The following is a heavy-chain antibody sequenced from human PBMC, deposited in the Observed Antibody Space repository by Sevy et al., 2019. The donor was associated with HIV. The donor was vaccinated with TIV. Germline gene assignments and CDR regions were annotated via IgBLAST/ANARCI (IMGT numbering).Heavy chain of an antibody. CDR2: TRNKANSYTT. D-gene: IGHD3-22*01. Sequence: GGSLRLSCAASGFTFSDHYMGWVRQAPGKGLEWVGRTRNKANSYTTEYAASVKGRFTISRDDSKNSLYLQMNSLKTEDTAVYYCARVSYYYDSSPDGYFDYWGQGTLVTVSS. V-gene: IGHV3-72*01. J-gene: IGHJ4*02. CDR1: GFTFSDHY. CDR3: ARVSYYYDSSPDGYFDY.